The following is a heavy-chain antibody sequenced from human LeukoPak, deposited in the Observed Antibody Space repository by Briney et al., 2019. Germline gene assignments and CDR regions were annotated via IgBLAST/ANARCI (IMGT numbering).Heavy chain of an antibody. CDR3: ATLYGYSSGWYGSAPYPFSFDY. J-gene: IGHJ4*02. D-gene: IGHD6-19*01. V-gene: IGHV4-39*07. CDR1: GDSITSYSTYY. Sequence: PSETLSLTCTVSGDSITSYSTYYWGWIRQPPGKGLEWIGSVFYSGTTYYNPSLKSRVTISLDMSKNQFSLKLSSVTAADTAVYHCATLYGYSSGWYGSAPYPFSFDYWGQGTLVTVSS. CDR2: VFYSGTT.